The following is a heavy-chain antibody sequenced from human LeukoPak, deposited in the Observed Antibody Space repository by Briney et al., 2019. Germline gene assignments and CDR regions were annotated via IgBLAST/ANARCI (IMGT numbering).Heavy chain of an antibody. CDR2: ISAYNGNT. CDR1: GGTFSSYA. CDR3: ATSWRTGELDY. J-gene: IGHJ4*02. V-gene: IGHV1-18*01. D-gene: IGHD7-27*01. Sequence: EASVKVSCKASGGTFSSYAISWVRQAPGQGLEWMGWISAYNGNTNYAQKFQGRVTMTEDTSTDTAYMELSSLRSEDTAVYYCATSWRTGELDYWGQGTLVTVSS.